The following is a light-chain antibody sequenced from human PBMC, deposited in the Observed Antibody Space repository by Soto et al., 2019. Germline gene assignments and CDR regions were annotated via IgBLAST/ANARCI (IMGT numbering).Light chain of an antibody. CDR3: QSYDMSLNNYV. V-gene: IGLV1-40*01. J-gene: IGLJ1*01. CDR2: GGN. Sequence: QSVLTQAPAVSGGPGQTVTISCTGSSSNIGAPYDVHWYQHLPGTAPKLLIYGGNNRPSGVPDRFSGSRSGTSASLDITGLQAEDEAAYFCQSYDMSLNNYVFGTGTKVTVL. CDR1: SSNIGAPYD.